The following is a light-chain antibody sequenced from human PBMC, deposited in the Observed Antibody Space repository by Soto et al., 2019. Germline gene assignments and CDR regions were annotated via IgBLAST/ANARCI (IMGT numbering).Light chain of an antibody. Sequence: DIPMTQSPSSLSASVGDSVTITCRASQGIGTYLNWYQQIPGKAPQLLIYAASTLQSGVPSRFSGSGSGTDFTLTITSLQPEDFATYFCQQSYSTPLFTFGPGTKVDI. CDR2: AAS. J-gene: IGKJ3*01. CDR3: QQSYSTPLFT. CDR1: QGIGTY. V-gene: IGKV1-39*01.